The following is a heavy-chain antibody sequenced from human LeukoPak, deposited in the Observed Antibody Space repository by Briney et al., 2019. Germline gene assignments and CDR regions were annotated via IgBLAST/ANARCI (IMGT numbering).Heavy chain of an antibody. V-gene: IGHV3-74*01. J-gene: IGHJ4*02. D-gene: IGHD3-16*01. Sequence: GGSLRLSCAASGFTFSSYAMSWVRQAPGKGLVWVSRMNSDGSSTSYADSVKGRFTISRDNAKNTLYLQMSSLRVEDTAVYYCARGGRGLDYWGQGTLVTVSS. CDR3: ARGGRGLDY. CDR1: GFTFSSYA. CDR2: MNSDGSST.